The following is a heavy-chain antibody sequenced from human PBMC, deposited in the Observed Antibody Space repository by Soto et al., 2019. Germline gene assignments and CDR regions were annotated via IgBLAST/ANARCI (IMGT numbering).Heavy chain of an antibody. CDR2: VNPSSGNT. CDR1: GYTFTTYD. CDR3: ARASMYIWNDH. D-gene: IGHD1-20*01. V-gene: IGHV1-8*01. J-gene: IGHJ5*02. Sequence: QVQLVQSGAEVKRPGASVKVSCEASGYTFTTYDINWVRQASGQGLEWMGCVNPSSGNTVYAQKFHRRVTMTRDASISPAYMELSSLKADDSAICYCARASMYIWNDHWGQGTLVNVSS.